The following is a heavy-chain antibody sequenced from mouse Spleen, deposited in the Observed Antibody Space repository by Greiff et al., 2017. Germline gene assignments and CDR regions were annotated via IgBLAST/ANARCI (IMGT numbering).Heavy chain of an antibody. CDR1: GYTFTTYP. D-gene: IGHD1-1*01. V-gene: IGHV1-47*01. J-gene: IGHJ2*01. CDR2: FHPYNDDT. Sequence: QVQLKESGAELVKPGASVKMSCKASGYTFTTYPIEWMKQNHGKSLEWIGNFHPYNDDTKYNEKFKGKATLTVEKSSSTVYLELSRLTSDDSAVYYCARRYYGSSSVYFDYWGQGTTLTVSS. CDR3: ARRYYGSSSVYFDY.